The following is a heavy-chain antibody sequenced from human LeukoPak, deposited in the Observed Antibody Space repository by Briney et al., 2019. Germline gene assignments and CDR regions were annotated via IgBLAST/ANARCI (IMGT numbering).Heavy chain of an antibody. CDR3: ARDRYFIGFDY. J-gene: IGHJ4*02. D-gene: IGHD3-9*01. V-gene: IGHV4-30-4*01. CDR2: IYYSGST. Sequence: SETLSLTCSVSGGSVSSGDYYWSWIRQPPGKGLEWIGYIYYSGSTYYNPSLKSRVSISVDTSKNQFPLKLTSVTAADTAVYYCARDRYFIGFDYWGQGTLVTVSS. CDR1: GGSVSSGDYY.